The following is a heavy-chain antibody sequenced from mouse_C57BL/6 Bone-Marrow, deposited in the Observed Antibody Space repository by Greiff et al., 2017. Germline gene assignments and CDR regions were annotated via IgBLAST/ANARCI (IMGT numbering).Heavy chain of an antibody. CDR1: GYTFTDYY. CDR3: VYDYGVSWFAY. V-gene: IGHV1-19*01. Sequence: VQLQQSGPVLVKPGASVKMSCKASGYTFTDYYMNWVKQSHGKSLEWIGVINPYNGGTSYNQKFKGKATLTVDKSSSTAYMELNSLTSEDSAVYYCVYDYGVSWFAYWGQGTLVTVSA. J-gene: IGHJ3*01. CDR2: INPYNGGT. D-gene: IGHD2-4*01.